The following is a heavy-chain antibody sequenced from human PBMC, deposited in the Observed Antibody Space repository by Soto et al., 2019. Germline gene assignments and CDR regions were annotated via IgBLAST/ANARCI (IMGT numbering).Heavy chain of an antibody. CDR2: IYYSGST. Sequence: SETLSLTCTVSGGSISSGGYYWSWIRQHPGKGLEWIGYIYYSGSTYYNPSLKSRVTISVDTSKNQFSLKLSSVTAADTAVYYCARFVHGDPYYFAYRGQGTLVTVSS. CDR1: GGSISSGGYY. V-gene: IGHV4-31*03. CDR3: ARFVHGDPYYFAY. J-gene: IGHJ4*02. D-gene: IGHD2-21*02.